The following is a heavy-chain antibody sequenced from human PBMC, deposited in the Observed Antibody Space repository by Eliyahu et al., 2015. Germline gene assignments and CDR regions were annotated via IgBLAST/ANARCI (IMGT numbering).Heavy chain of an antibody. V-gene: IGHV1-46*03. D-gene: IGHD3-16*01. CDR1: GYTFTNHF. CDR2: INPSSGRT. Sequence: QVQLVQSGTEVKEPGASVMLSCKTFGYTFTNHFLPXVRQAPGQRPGWVGAINPSSGRTFYAPNFQGRVTFTRETSASTVYLFLRSLTSEDRAIFYCAREGGLIETPEKSFDYWGQGTQVTVSS. J-gene: IGHJ4*02. CDR3: AREGGLIETPEKSFDY.